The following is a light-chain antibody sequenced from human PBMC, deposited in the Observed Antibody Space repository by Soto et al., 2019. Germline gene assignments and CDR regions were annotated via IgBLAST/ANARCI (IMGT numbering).Light chain of an antibody. J-gene: IGLJ1*01. CDR3: QAWDSSTACYV. CDR2: QDS. V-gene: IGLV3-1*01. CDR1: KLGDKY. Sequence: SYELTQPPSVSVSPGQTASITCSGDKLGDKYACWYQQKPGQSPVLVIYQDSKRTSGIPERFSGSNSGNTATLTISGTQAMDEADYYCQAWDSSTACYVFGTGTKLTVL.